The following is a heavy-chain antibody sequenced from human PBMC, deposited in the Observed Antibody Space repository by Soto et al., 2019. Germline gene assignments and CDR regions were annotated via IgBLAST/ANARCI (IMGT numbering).Heavy chain of an antibody. J-gene: IGHJ6*03. Sequence: QVQLQQWGAGLLKPSETLSLTCAVYGGSFSGYYWSWIRQPPGKGLEWIGEINHSGSTNYNPSLKSRVTISVDTSKTQFSLQLSSVTAADTAVYYCASLYLHPSYYYYYMDVWGKGTTVTVSS. CDR3: ASLYLHPSYYYYYMDV. D-gene: IGHD2-8*01. V-gene: IGHV4-34*01. CDR1: GGSFSGYY. CDR2: INHSGST.